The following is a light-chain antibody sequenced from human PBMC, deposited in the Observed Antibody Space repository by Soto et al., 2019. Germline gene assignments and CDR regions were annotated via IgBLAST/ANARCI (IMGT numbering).Light chain of an antibody. Sequence: DIQMTQSPSSLSASVGDRVTITCRASQSISGHLNWYQHKPGKAPELLIYATSTLHIGVASRFSGSRSGTDFSLTIISLQPQDFATYYCQQSYRSPRFTFGPGTKVDIK. CDR2: ATS. CDR1: QSISGH. J-gene: IGKJ3*01. V-gene: IGKV1-39*01. CDR3: QQSYRSPRFT.